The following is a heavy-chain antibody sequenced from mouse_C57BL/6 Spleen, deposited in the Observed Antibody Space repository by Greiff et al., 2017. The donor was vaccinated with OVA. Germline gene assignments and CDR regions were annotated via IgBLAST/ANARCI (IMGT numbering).Heavy chain of an antibody. D-gene: IGHD4-1*01. CDR1: GFSLTSYG. J-gene: IGHJ4*01. Sequence: VQRVESGPGLVQPSQSLSITCTVSGFSLTSYGVHWVRQSPGKGLEWLGVIWRGGSTDYNAAFMSRLSITKDNSKSQVFFKMNSLQADDTAIYYCAKRGTGTGAMDYWGQGTSVTVSS. V-gene: IGHV2-5*01. CDR3: AKRGTGTGAMDY. CDR2: IWRGGST.